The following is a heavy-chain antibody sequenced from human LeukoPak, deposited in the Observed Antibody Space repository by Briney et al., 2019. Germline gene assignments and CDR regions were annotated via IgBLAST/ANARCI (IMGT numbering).Heavy chain of an antibody. CDR3: AKDRYYYGSGSYADNWFDP. D-gene: IGHD3-10*01. CDR2: IRYDGSNK. V-gene: IGHV3-30*02. J-gene: IGHJ5*02. CDR1: GFTFSSYG. Sequence: GGSLRLSCAASGFTFSSYGMHWVRQAPGKGLEWVAFIRYDGSNKYYADSVKGRFTISRDNSKNTLYLQMNSLRAEDTAVYYCAKDRYYYGSGSYADNWFDPWGQGTLVTVSS.